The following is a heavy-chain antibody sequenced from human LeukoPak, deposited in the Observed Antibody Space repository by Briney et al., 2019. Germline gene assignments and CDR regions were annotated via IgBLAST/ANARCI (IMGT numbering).Heavy chain of an antibody. CDR1: GFTFISYG. CDR2: IWYDGSNK. J-gene: IGHJ4*01. D-gene: IGHD2/OR15-2a*01. V-gene: IGHV3-33*01. Sequence: GRSLTLSRAASGFTFISYGRHWVRQAPGKGLEWVALIWYDGSNKYYADSVKGRFTISRDNSKNTVYLQMNSLRAEDTAVYSCARELSPLVKYSFDSWGHGNPFTVSS. CDR3: ARELSPLVKYSFDS.